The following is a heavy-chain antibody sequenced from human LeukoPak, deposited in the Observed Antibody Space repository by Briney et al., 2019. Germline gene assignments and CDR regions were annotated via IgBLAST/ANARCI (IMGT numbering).Heavy chain of an antibody. J-gene: IGHJ5*02. CDR2: IKSSGTTR. D-gene: IGHD6-13*01. CDR1: GFTFSTYS. Sequence: GGSLRLSCAASGFTFSTYSMNWVRQAPGKGLEWISYIKSSGTTRYYADSVRGRFTVSRDNAKNSLSLQMNSLRAEDTAVYYCARGVSSSWYNWFDPWGQGTLVIVSS. CDR3: ARGVSSSWYNWFDP. V-gene: IGHV3-48*04.